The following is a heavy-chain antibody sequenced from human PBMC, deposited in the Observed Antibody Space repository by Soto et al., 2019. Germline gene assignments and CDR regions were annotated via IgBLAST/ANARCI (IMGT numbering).Heavy chain of an antibody. J-gene: IGHJ3*01. CDR3: ARDREGVGAGLF. CDR1: GFTFRSYS. V-gene: IGHV3-21*01. CDR2: ISSSRTYI. Sequence: EVQLVESGGGLVKPGESLRLSCAASGFTFRSYSLNWVRQAPGKGLEWVSSISSSRTYIYYADSVRGRFTISRDNAKNSLYLQMNSLRAEDTAVYYCARDREGVGAGLFWGQGTMVTVSS. D-gene: IGHD1-26*01.